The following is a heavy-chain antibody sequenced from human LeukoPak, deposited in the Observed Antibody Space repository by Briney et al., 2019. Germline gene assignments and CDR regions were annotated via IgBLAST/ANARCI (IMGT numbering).Heavy chain of an antibody. CDR1: GYTFTGYY. CDR3: ARSMVRGADDY. V-gene: IGHV1-2*06. D-gene: IGHD3-10*01. CDR2: INPNSGGT. J-gene: IGHJ4*02. Sequence: ASVKASCKASGYTFTGYYMHWVRQAPGQGLEWMGRINPNSGGTNYAQKFQGRVAMTRDTSISTAYMELSRLRSDDTAVYYCARSMVRGADDYWGQGTLVTVSS.